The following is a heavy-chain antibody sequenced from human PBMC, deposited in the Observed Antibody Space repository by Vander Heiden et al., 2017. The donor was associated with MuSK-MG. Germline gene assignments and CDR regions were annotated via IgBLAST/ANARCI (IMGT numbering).Heavy chain of an antibody. Sequence: EVQLVEYGGGLVKPGGSLKLSCAASGFTSSSYSMNWVRQAPGKELEWVSSISSSSSYIYYADSVKCRFTISRDNAKNSLYLQMNSLRAEDTAVYYCAREAGGYDYYGMDVWGQGPTVTVSS. CDR1: GFTSSSYS. J-gene: IGHJ6*02. D-gene: IGHD2-8*02. V-gene: IGHV3-21*01. CDR2: ISSSSSYI. CDR3: AREAGGYDYYGMDV.